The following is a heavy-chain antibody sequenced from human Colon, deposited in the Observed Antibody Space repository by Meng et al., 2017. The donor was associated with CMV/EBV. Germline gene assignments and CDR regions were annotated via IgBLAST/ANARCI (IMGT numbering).Heavy chain of an antibody. D-gene: IGHD4-17*01. Sequence: SETLSLTCTVPGDSISSQFYYWDWMRQTPGQGLEWIGSVYYSGSTFYNPSLTSRVTISIDTSKNQFSLKLTSVTAADTAMYFCARRTTDGHDTVRAFDIWGQGTMVTVSS. CDR1: GDSISSQFYY. J-gene: IGHJ3*02. CDR3: ARRTTDGHDTVRAFDI. V-gene: IGHV4-39*07. CDR2: VYYSGST.